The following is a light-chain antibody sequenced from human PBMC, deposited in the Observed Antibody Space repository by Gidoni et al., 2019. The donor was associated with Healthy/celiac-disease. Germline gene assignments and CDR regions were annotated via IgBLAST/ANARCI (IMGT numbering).Light chain of an antibody. Sequence: QSALTQPPSASGSPGQSVTISCTGTSSDVGAYNYVSWYQQHPGKAPTLMVYDVSKRPSGVPDRFSGSKSGNTASLTVSGLQAEDEADYYCSSYAGSNSVVFGGGTKLTVL. CDR2: DVS. CDR1: SSDVGAYNY. J-gene: IGLJ2*01. V-gene: IGLV2-8*01. CDR3: SSYAGSNSVV.